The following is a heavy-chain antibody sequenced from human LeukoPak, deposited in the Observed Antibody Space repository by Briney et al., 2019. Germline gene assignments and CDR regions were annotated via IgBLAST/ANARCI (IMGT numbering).Heavy chain of an antibody. J-gene: IGHJ4*02. CDR1: GFTFINYA. CDR3: AKAGYCITTSCPFDY. V-gene: IGHV3-23*01. CDR2: ISGSGGST. D-gene: IGHD2-2*01. Sequence: GRSLRLSCAGSGFTFINYAMSWVRQAPGKGLEWVSTISGSGGSTHYADSVKGRFTISRDNSKNNLYVQMNSLRAEDTAVYYCAKAGYCITTSCPFDYWGQGTLVTVSS.